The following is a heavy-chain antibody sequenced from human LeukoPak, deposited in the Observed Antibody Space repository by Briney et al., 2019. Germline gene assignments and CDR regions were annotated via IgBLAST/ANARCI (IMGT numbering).Heavy chain of an antibody. CDR2: INYSGST. CDR1: GASISSGDYY. Sequence: PSQTLSLTCTVSGASISSGDYYWSWIRQPPGKGLGWIGYINYSGSTFHYNPSLESRVTISVDTSKNQFSLRLTSVTAADTAVYYCASTNCSSASCYGANWFDPWGQGTLVTVSS. V-gene: IGHV4-30-4*08. D-gene: IGHD2-2*01. CDR3: ASTNCSSASCYGANWFDP. J-gene: IGHJ5*02.